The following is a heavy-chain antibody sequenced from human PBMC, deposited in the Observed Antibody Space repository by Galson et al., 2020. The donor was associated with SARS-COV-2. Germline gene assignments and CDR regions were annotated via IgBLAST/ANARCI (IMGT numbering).Heavy chain of an antibody. CDR3: AKEDDTSGYFWGGLTY. J-gene: IGHJ4*02. CDR1: GFTFRNYA. CDR2: ISGSSGGT. V-gene: IGHV3-23*01. D-gene: IGHD3-22*01. Sequence: GESLKISCAASGFTFRNYAMTWVRQAPGKGLEWVSAISGSSGGTYYADSVKGRFTISRDNSKNTLYLQRNRLRAADTAVYYCAKEDDTSGYFWGGLTYWGQGALVTVSS.